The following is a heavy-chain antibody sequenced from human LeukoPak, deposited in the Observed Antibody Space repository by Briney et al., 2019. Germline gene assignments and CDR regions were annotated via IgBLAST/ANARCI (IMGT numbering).Heavy chain of an antibody. V-gene: IGHV1-8*01. D-gene: IGHD6-13*01. J-gene: IGHJ4*02. CDR2: MNPNSGNT. CDR3: ARAPGAAAGTVGLRNDY. Sequence: ASVKVSCKASGYTFTTYDINWVRQATGQGLEWMGWMNPNSGNTGYAQKFQGRVTMTRNTSMSTAYMELNSLRSEDTAVYYCARAPGAAAGTVGLRNDYWGQGTLVTVSS. CDR1: GYTFTTYD.